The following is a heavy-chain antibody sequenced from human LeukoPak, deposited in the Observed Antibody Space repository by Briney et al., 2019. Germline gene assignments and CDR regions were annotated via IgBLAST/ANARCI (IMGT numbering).Heavy chain of an antibody. V-gene: IGHV4-38-2*02. D-gene: IGHD6-13*01. CDR2: IYHSGST. J-gene: IGHJ4*02. Sequence: PSETLSLTCTVSGYSISSGYYWGWIRQPPGKGLEWIGSIYHSGSTYYNPSLKSRVTISVDTSKNQFSLKLSSVTAADTAVYYCVIAAAGTGVDYWGQGTLVTVSS. CDR3: VIAAAGTGVDY. CDR1: GYSISSGYY.